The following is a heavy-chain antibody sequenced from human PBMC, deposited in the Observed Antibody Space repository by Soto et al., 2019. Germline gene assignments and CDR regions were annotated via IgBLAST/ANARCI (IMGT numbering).Heavy chain of an antibody. Sequence: EVLLVESGGGLVQPGGSLRLSCAASGFTFSSYSVNWVRQAPGKGLEWVSYISSSGTTIYYADSVKGRFTSSRDNAKNSLYLQMNSLRVGDTAVYYCAEGTPVDDWGQGTLVTVSS. CDR3: AEGTPVDD. CDR2: ISSSGTTI. J-gene: IGHJ4*02. CDR1: GFTFSSYS. V-gene: IGHV3-48*01.